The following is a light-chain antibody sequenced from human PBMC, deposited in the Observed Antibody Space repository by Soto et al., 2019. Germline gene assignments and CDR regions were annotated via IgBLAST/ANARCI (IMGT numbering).Light chain of an antibody. CDR2: AAS. V-gene: IGKV1-27*01. Sequence: DIQMTQSPSSLSASVGDRVTITCRASQGISNCLAWYQQKPGKVPKLLIYAASTLQSGVPSRFSGSGSGTDFTLTISSLQPEDVATYYCQKYNSAPLFTFGPGTKVDIK. J-gene: IGKJ3*01. CDR3: QKYNSAPLFT. CDR1: QGISNC.